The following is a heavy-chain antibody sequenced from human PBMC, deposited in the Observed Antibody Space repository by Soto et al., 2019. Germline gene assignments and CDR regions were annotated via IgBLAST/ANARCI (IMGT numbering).Heavy chain of an antibody. V-gene: IGHV3-30*18. CDR1: GFSFTTYG. CDR3: AKDSGYYYYGMDV. CDR2: TSFDGSYK. J-gene: IGHJ6*02. Sequence: PGGSLRLFCAASGFSFTTYGMHWVRQAPGKGLEWVAVTSFDGSYKSYADSVKGRFTISRDNSKNTLYVQMNSLRPADTAVYYCAKDSGYYYYGMDVWGQGTTVTVSS.